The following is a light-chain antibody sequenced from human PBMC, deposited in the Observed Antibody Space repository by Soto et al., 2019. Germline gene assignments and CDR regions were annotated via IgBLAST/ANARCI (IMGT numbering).Light chain of an antibody. CDR3: QQYDSYST. Sequence: MRMTQSPSTLSASVGYRVTITCRASQSISTSLAWYQQKPGKAPKLLIHDASSLESGVPSRFSGSGSGTEFTLTISSLQPDDFATYYCQQYDSYSTFGQGTKV. V-gene: IGKV1-5*01. CDR2: DAS. J-gene: IGKJ1*01. CDR1: QSISTS.